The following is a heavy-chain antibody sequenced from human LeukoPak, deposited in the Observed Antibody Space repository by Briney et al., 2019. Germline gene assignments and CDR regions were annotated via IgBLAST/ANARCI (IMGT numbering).Heavy chain of an antibody. D-gene: IGHD2-2*02. CDR3: ARVTRDIVVVPAAIVWYYYYGMDV. CDR2: ISSSSSYI. CDR1: GFTLSSYW. Sequence: GGSLRLSCAASGFTLSSYWMHWVRQAPGKGPVWVSSISSSSSYIYYADSVKGRFTISRDNAKNSLYLQMSSLRAEDTAVYYCARVTRDIVVVPAAIVWYYYYGMDVWGQGTTVTVSS. V-gene: IGHV3-21*01. J-gene: IGHJ6*02.